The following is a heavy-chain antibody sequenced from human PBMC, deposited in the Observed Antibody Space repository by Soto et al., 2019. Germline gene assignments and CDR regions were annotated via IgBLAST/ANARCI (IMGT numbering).Heavy chain of an antibody. D-gene: IGHD6-19*01. J-gene: IGHJ4*02. CDR2: IIPIVDIT. CDR3: ARVTAVAGNYFDY. V-gene: IGHV1-69*02. Sequence: QVQLVQSGAEVKGPGSSVKVSCKASGGTFSSYSISWVRQAPGQGLEWMGRIIPIVDITTYAQKLEGRVTITADKSTSTAYMELSSLRSEDTAVYYFARVTAVAGNYFDYWGQGTQVTVSS. CDR1: GGTFSSYS.